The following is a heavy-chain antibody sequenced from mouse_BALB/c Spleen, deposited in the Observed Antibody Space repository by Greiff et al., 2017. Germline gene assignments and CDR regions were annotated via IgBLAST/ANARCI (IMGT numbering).Heavy chain of an antibody. V-gene: IGHV3-2*02. J-gene: IGHJ2*01. CDR1: GYSITSDYA. CDR2: ISYSGST. CDR3: ARDYYGSRDFDY. Sequence: EVQLQQSGPGLVKPSQSLSLTCTVTGYSITSDYAWNWIRQFPGNKLEWMGYISYSGSTSYNPSLKSRISITRDTSKNQFFLQLNSVTTEDTATYYCARDYYGSRDFDYWGQGTTLTVSS. D-gene: IGHD1-1*01.